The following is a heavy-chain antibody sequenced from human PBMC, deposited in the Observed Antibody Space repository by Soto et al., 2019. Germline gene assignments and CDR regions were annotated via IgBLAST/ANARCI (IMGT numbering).Heavy chain of an antibody. CDR2: ISISGGST. CDR1: GFTFSNYA. J-gene: IGHJ4*02. CDR3: AKISCSSTNCYMIDY. D-gene: IGHD2-2*02. Sequence: GGSLRLSCAASGFTFSNYAMSWVRQAPGKGLEWVSGISISGGSTYYTDSVKGRFTSSRENSKNTLYLQMNSLRAEDTAVYYCAKISCSSTNCYMIDYWGQGTLVTVSS. V-gene: IGHV3-23*01.